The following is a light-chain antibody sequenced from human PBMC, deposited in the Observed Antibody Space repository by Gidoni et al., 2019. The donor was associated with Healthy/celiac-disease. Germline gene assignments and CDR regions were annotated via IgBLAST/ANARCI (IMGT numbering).Light chain of an antibody. V-gene: IGLV1-44*01. Sequence: QSVLTQPPSASGTPGQRVTISCSGSSSNIGSNTVHWYQQLPGTAPKLLIYSNNPRPSGGPDRFSGSKSGTSASLAISGLQSEDEADYYCAAWDDSLNGLVFGGGTKLTVL. CDR3: AAWDDSLNGLV. CDR1: SSNIGSNT. CDR2: SNN. J-gene: IGLJ2*01.